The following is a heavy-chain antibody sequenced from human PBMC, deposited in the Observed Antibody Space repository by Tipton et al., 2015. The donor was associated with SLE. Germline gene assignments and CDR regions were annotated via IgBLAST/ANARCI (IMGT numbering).Heavy chain of an antibody. CDR1: GYTFTSYD. CDR3: ARDENLTENDY. D-gene: IGHD2-21*02. CDR2: MNPTNAHT. J-gene: IGHJ4*02. V-gene: IGHV1-8*01. Sequence: QVQLVQSGAEVKKPGAAVKVSCKASGYTFTSYDINWVRQATGQGLEWLGWMNPTNAHTGYAQKFQGRITMTRNTSISTAYMELSSLRSEDTAVYYCARDENLTENDYWGQGTLVTVSS.